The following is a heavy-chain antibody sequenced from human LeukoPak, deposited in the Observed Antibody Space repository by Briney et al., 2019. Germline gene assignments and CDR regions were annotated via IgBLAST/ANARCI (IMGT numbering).Heavy chain of an antibody. CDR3: ARCRQISSGWYDGASDAFDI. J-gene: IGHJ3*02. D-gene: IGHD6-19*01. CDR2: ISGSVGST. V-gene: IGHV3-23*01. CDR1: GFTFGNYA. Sequence: PGGSLRLSCAASGFTFGNYAMSWVRQAPGKGLEWVSSISGSVGSTYYADSVKGRFTISRDNSKNTLYLQMNSLRAEDTAVYYCARCRQISSGWYDGASDAFDIWGQGTMVTVSS.